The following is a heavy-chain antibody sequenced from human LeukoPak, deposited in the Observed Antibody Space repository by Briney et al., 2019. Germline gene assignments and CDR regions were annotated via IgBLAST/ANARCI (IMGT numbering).Heavy chain of an antibody. V-gene: IGHV3-74*01. D-gene: IGHD6-13*01. J-gene: IGHJ4*02. CDR1: GFTFSSYA. CDR3: ARDLYSSSWNFDY. CDR2: INRDGSST. Sequence: GGSLRLSCAASGFTFSSYAMSWVRQAPGKGLVWVSRINRDGSSTSYADSVKGRFTISRDNAKNTLYPQMNSLRAEDTAVYYCARDLYSSSWNFDYWGQGTLVTVSS.